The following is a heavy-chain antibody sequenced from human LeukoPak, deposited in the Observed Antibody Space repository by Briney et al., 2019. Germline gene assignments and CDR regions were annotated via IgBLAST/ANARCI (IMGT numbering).Heavy chain of an antibody. D-gene: IGHD6-19*01. Sequence: SETLSLTCTVSGGSISNYYWSWIRQPPGKGLEWIGYIYYSGTTNYNPSLESRVTISVDPSKNHFSLKLSSVTAADTAVYYCARTDNSGWYSFDYWGQGTLVTVSS. J-gene: IGHJ4*02. CDR3: ARTDNSGWYSFDY. CDR2: IYYSGTT. CDR1: GGSISNYY. V-gene: IGHV4-59*01.